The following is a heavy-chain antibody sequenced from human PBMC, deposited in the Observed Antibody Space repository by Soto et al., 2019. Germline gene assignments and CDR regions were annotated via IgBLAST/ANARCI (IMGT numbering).Heavy chain of an antibody. Sequence: SETLSLTCTVPGGSISSSSYYWGWIRQPPGKGLEWIGSIYYSGSTYYNPSLKSRVTISVDTSKNQFSLKLSSVTAADTAVYYCAGPMNTVTTQYFQHWGQGTLVTVSS. V-gene: IGHV4-39*01. D-gene: IGHD4-17*01. CDR3: AGPMNTVTTQYFQH. CDR2: IYYSGST. J-gene: IGHJ1*01. CDR1: GGSISSSSYY.